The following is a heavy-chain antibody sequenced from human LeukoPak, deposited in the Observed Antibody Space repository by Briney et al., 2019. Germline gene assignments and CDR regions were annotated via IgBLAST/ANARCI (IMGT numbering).Heavy chain of an antibody. Sequence: PGGSRRLSCSASGFTFSRFAMTWVRHLPGRGLEWVSSISGNGHQTYYADSVKGRFSVSRDNSKSILYLQMDSLRADDSALYYCAKDANYYDSSGYLIPFDYWGQGTLVTVSS. J-gene: IGHJ4*02. CDR1: GFTFSRFA. CDR3: AKDANYYDSSGYLIPFDY. V-gene: IGHV3-23*01. D-gene: IGHD3-22*01. CDR2: ISGNGHQT.